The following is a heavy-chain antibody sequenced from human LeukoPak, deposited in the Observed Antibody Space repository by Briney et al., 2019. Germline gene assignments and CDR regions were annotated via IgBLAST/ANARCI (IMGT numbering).Heavy chain of an antibody. CDR2: ITGAGSST. J-gene: IGHJ4*02. CDR3: AKDTSIGKYCTNGVCSPFDY. D-gene: IGHD2-8*01. CDR1: GFTFKSYG. V-gene: IGHV3-23*01. Sequence: PGGSLRLSCAASGFTFKSYGMTWVRQVPGKGLEWVSSITGAGSSTKYADSVNGRFTISRDNSKNTLSLQMTGLRPEDTAVYYCAKDTSIGKYCTNGVCSPFDYWGQGTLVTVSS.